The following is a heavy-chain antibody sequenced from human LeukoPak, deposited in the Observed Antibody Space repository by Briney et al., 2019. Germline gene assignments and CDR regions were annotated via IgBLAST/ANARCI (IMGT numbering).Heavy chain of an antibody. V-gene: IGHV3-74*01. Sequence: GGSLRLSCAASGFTFSSYWMHWVRQAPGKGLVWVSRIGTDGSTTGYADSVKGRFTISRDNAKNTVYLQMNSLRAEDTAVYYCARLRRDTAMATGVYWGQGTLVTVSS. D-gene: IGHD5-18*01. CDR1: GFTFSSYW. CDR2: IGTDGSTT. CDR3: ARLRRDTAMATGVY. J-gene: IGHJ4*02.